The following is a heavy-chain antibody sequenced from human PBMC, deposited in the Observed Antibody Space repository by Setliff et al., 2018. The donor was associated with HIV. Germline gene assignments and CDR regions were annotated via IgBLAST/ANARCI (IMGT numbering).Heavy chain of an antibody. D-gene: IGHD1-1*01. CDR1: GYSIRSGYY. CDR2: IFHSGST. CDR3: ARWMTSRINRRHLRGDWFDP. J-gene: IGHJ5*02. V-gene: IGHV4-38-2*01. Sequence: KPSETLSLTCAVYGYSIRSGYYWGWIRQSPGKGLEWIGSIFHSGSTYTSPSLRSRVTMSVDTSKNQFSLNLNSVTAADTAVYYCARWMTSRINRRHLRGDWFDPWGQGTLVTVSS.